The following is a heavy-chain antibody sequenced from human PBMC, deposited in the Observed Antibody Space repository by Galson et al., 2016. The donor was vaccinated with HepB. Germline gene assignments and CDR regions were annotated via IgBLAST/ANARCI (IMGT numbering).Heavy chain of an antibody. D-gene: IGHD3-10*01. CDR1: EFTFTSYA. CDR3: AKDLWLRGFHYLDY. J-gene: IGHJ4*02. V-gene: IGHV3-23*01. Sequence: SLRLSCAGSEFTFTSYAMNWVRQAPGKGLEWVSAITGDSSRTFYADSVKGRFTISRDNSKNTVYLQMNGLRAEDTAVYYCAKDLWLRGFHYLDYWGQGTLVTVFS. CDR2: ITGDSSRT.